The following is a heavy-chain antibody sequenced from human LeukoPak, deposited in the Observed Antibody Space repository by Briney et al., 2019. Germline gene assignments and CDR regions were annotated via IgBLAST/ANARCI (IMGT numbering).Heavy chain of an antibody. J-gene: IGHJ4*02. Sequence: GGSLRLSCAASGFTFSSYWMSWVRQAPGKGLEWVANIKQDGSEKYYVDSLKGRFTISRDNAKNLLYLQMNSLTAEDTAIYYCARSLRVAVAASYWGQGTLVTVSS. V-gene: IGHV3-7*03. D-gene: IGHD6-19*01. CDR2: IKQDGSEK. CDR1: GFTFSSYW. CDR3: ARSLRVAVAASY.